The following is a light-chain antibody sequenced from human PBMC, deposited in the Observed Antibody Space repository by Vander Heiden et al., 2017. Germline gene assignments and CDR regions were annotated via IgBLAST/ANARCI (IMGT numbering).Light chain of an antibody. CDR1: SGYSNYK. CDR2: VGTGGIVG. V-gene: IGLV9-49*01. CDR3: WAEFGSGSNFDWV. J-gene: IGLJ3*02. Sequence: QPVLTQPPSASASLGASVTLTCTLSSGYSNYKVDWYQQRPGKGPRFVMRVGTGGIVGSKGDGIPDRFSVLGSGLNRYLTIKNIQEEDESDYHCWAEFGSGSNFDWVFGGGTKLTVL.